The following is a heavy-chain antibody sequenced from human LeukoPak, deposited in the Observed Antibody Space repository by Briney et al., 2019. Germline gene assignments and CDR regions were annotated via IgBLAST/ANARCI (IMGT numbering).Heavy chain of an antibody. Sequence: SETLSLTCAVYGGSFSGYYWSWIRQPPGKGLEWIGEINHSGSTNYNPSLKSRVTISVDTPKNQFSLKLSSVTAADTAVYYCARGPYDFWRPIDYWGQGTLVTVSS. V-gene: IGHV4-34*01. D-gene: IGHD3-3*01. CDR1: GGSFSGYY. CDR3: ARGPYDFWRPIDY. CDR2: INHSGST. J-gene: IGHJ4*02.